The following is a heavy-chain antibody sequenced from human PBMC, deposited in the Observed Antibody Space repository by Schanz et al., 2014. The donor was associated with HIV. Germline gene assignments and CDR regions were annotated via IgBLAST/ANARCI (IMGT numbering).Heavy chain of an antibody. CDR2: ISESGGRT. J-gene: IGHJ4*02. CDR3: AKPEYDSRGSSQSHFDY. CDR1: GFTFSDFS. V-gene: IGHV3-23*01. D-gene: IGHD3-22*01. Sequence: QVLESGGGLVQTGGSLRLSCVASGFTFSDFSMNWVRRAPGKGLEWVSSISESGGRTYYADSVNGRFTISRDNSKNTLYLQMTTLRIDDTAVYYCAKPEYDSRGSSQSHFDYWGQGSLVTVSS.